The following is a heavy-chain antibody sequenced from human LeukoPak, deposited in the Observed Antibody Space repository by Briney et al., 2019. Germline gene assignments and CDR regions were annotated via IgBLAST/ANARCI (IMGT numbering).Heavy chain of an antibody. Sequence: GGSLRLSCAASGFTFSSYAMHWVRQAPGKGLEWVAVISYDGSNKYYADSVKGRFTISRDNSKNTLYLQMNSLRAEDTAVYYCARGGQWHGYYFDYWGQGTLVTVSS. J-gene: IGHJ4*02. V-gene: IGHV3-30*04. D-gene: IGHD6-19*01. CDR3: ARGGQWHGYYFDY. CDR2: ISYDGSNK. CDR1: GFTFSSYA.